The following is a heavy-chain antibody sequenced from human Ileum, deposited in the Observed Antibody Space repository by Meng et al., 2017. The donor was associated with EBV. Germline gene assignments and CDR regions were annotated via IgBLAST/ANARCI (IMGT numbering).Heavy chain of an antibody. V-gene: IGHV4-4*02. Sequence: QVQLQELGPGLVKASGXLSLPRTVSSGSIRSTTWWSWVRQSPGQRLEWIVEIYDDGSTHYNPSLKSRVAISVDRSNNRFSLKLNSVTAADTAVYYCARAPRRERYADYVNIWFDSWGQGTLVTVSS. D-gene: IGHD4-17*01. J-gene: IGHJ5*01. CDR2: IYDDGST. CDR3: ARAPRRERYADYVNIWFDS. CDR1: SGSIRSTTW.